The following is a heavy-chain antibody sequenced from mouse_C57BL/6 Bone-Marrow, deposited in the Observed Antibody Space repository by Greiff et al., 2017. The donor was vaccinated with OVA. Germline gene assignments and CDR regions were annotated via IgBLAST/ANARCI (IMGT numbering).Heavy chain of an antibody. CDR3: ERDTTVVPTRSRAGYAMDY. J-gene: IGHJ4*01. Sequence: VQLQQPGAELVRPGSSVKLSCKASGYTFTSYWMHWVKQRPIQGLEWIGNIDPSDSETHYNQKFKDKATLTVDKSSSTAYMQLSSLTSEDSADYYCERDTTVVPTRSRAGYAMDYWGQGTSVTVSS. D-gene: IGHD1-1*01. V-gene: IGHV1-52*01. CDR2: IDPSDSET. CDR1: GYTFTSYW.